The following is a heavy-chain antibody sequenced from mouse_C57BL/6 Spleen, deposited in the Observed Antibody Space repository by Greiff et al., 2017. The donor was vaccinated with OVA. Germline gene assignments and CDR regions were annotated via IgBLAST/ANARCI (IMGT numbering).Heavy chain of an antibody. CDR3: AKSPYDYGAY. Sequence: VQLQQSGPELVKPGASVKISCKASGYAFSSSWMNWVKQRPGKGLEWIGRIYPGDGDTNYNGKFKGKATLTADKSSSTAYMQLSSLTSEDSAVYFCAKSPYDYGAYWGQGTLVTVSA. J-gene: IGHJ3*01. V-gene: IGHV1-82*01. CDR2: IYPGDGDT. CDR1: GYAFSSSW. D-gene: IGHD2-4*01.